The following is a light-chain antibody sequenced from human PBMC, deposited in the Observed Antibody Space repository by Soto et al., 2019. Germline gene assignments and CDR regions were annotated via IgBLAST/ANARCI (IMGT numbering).Light chain of an antibody. J-gene: IGLJ1*01. V-gene: IGLV1-40*01. CDR3: QSYDSSLSGSYV. Sequence: VLTQPPSVSGAPGQRVTISCTGSSSNIGAGYDVHWYQQLPGTAPKLLIYGNSNRPSGVPDRFSGSKSGTSASLAITGLQAEDEADYYCQSYDSSLSGSYVFGTGTKVT. CDR2: GNS. CDR1: SSNIGAGYD.